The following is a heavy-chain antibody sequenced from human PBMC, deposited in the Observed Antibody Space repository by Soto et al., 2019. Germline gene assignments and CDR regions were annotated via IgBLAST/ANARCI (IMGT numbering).Heavy chain of an antibody. J-gene: IGHJ4*02. Sequence: ASVKVSCKASGYTFTSYYMHWVRQAPGQGLEWMGIINPSGGSTSYAQKFQGRVTMTRDTSTSTVYMELSSLRSEDTAVYYCASDTRSIAVAGTVYFDYWGQGTLVTVSS. V-gene: IGHV1-46*01. CDR1: GYTFTSYY. CDR3: ASDTRSIAVAGTVYFDY. CDR2: INPSGGST. D-gene: IGHD6-19*01.